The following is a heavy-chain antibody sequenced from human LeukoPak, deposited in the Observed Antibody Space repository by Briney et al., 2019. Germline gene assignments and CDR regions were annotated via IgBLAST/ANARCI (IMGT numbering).Heavy chain of an antibody. J-gene: IGHJ5*02. CDR2: ISAYNGNT. D-gene: IGHD2-21*01. Sequence: ASVKVSCKASGYTFTSYGISWVRQAPGQGLEWMGWISAYNGNTNYAQKLQGRVTMTTDTSTSTAYMELRSLRSDDTAVYYCARDRATRLRGIGGDRDNWFDPWGQGTLVTVSS. CDR1: GYTFTSYG. CDR3: ARDRATRLRGIGGDRDNWFDP. V-gene: IGHV1-18*01.